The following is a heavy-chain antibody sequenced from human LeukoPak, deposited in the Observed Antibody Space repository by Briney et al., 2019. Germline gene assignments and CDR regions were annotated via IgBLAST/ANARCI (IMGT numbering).Heavy chain of an antibody. V-gene: IGHV6-1*01. J-gene: IGHJ4*02. CDR3: AREPHGSGLLFDY. D-gene: IGHD6-19*01. Sequence: SQTLSLTCAISGDSVSSNSAAWNWIRQSPSRGLEWLGRTYYRSTWLNDYAGSLKSRIFINPDTSKNQFSLQLNSVTPEDTAVYFCAREPHGSGLLFDYWGRGTLVTVSS. CDR1: GDSVSSNSAA. CDR2: TYYRSTWLN.